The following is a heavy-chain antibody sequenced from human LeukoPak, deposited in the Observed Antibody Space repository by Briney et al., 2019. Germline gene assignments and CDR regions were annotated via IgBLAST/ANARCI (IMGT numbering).Heavy chain of an antibody. D-gene: IGHD3-22*01. CDR3: AIRLPSYYDSSGYYQTGYYFDY. Sequence: SQTLSLTCSVSGGSISSNTYYWAWIRQSPGKGLEWIGEINHSGSTNYNPSLKSRVTISVDTSKNQFSLKLSSVTAADTAVYYCAIRLPSYYDSSGYYQTGYYFDYWGQGTLVTVSS. CDR1: GGSISSNTYY. CDR2: INHSGST. J-gene: IGHJ4*02. V-gene: IGHV4-39*07.